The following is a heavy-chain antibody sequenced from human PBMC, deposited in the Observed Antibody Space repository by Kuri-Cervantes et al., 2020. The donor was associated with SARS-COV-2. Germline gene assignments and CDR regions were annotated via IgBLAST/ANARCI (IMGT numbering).Heavy chain of an antibody. CDR3: ARKGGAAAAPGSVFDI. D-gene: IGHD6-13*01. Sequence: SETLSLTCTVSGGSISSGDYYWSWIRQPPGKGLEWIGYIYYSGSTYYNPSLKSRVTISVDTSKNQFSLKLSSVTAADTAVYYCARKGGAAAAPGSVFDIWGQGTMVTVSS. V-gene: IGHV4-30-4*08. J-gene: IGHJ3*02. CDR2: IYYSGST. CDR1: GGSISSGDYY.